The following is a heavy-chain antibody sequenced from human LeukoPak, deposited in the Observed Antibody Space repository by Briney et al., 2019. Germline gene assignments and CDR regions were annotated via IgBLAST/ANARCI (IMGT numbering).Heavy chain of an antibody. J-gene: IGHJ3*02. CDR3: ARDAYSPDVFDM. CDR2: IYSSGST. Sequence: SETLSLTCTVSGASISSGPHYWSWIRQPAGKGLEWIGRIYSSGSTNYNPSLESRVTISADTSKNQFPLTLHSVTAADTAVYYCARDAYSPDVFDMWGQGTMVTVSS. V-gene: IGHV4-61*02. CDR1: GASISSGPHY. D-gene: IGHD4-11*01.